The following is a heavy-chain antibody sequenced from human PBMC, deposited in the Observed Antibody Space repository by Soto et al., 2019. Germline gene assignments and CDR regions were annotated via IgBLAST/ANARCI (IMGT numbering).Heavy chain of an antibody. J-gene: IGHJ2*01. CDR2: ISYDGSNK. CDR1: GFTFSSYA. CDR3: ARDPTADWYFDL. V-gene: IGHV3-30-3*01. Sequence: QVQLVESGGGVVQPGRSLRLSCAASGFTFSSYAMHWVRQAPGKGLEWVAVISYDGSNKYYADSVKGRFTISRDNSKNTLYLQMTSLRAEDTAVYYCARDPTADWYFDLWGRGTLVTVSS. D-gene: IGHD4-17*01.